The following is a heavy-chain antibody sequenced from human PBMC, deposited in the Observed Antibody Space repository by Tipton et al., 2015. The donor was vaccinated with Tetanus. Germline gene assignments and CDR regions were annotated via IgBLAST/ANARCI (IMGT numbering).Heavy chain of an antibody. CDR1: GYTFTHYG. CDR3: ARGRGLGPHEYFEH. CDR2: ISPFNENV. J-gene: IGHJ5*02. Sequence: QLVQSGAEVKKSGASVKVSCKASGYTFTHYGVNWVRQAPGQGLEWMGWISPFNENVNYAEKFQGRLTMTTDRSTATVYMDLRSRRSDDTAVYYSARGRGLGPHEYFEHWGQGTLVTVSS. V-gene: IGHV1-18*01. D-gene: IGHD3/OR15-3a*01.